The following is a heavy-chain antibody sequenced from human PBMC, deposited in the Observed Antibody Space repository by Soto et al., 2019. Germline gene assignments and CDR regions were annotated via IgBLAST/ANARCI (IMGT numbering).Heavy chain of an antibody. CDR1: GGSISNYY. CDR2: MYYNGNI. V-gene: IGHV4-59*01. J-gene: IGHJ5*02. CDR3: ASGGNWFDP. Sequence: SETLSLTCNVSGGSISNYYWTWVRQSPEKGLEWIGYMYYNGNINYNPSLKSRVTISIDTSKNQFSLTLKSVTAADTAVYYCASGGNWFDPWRQGVLVTVYS. D-gene: IGHD3-16*01.